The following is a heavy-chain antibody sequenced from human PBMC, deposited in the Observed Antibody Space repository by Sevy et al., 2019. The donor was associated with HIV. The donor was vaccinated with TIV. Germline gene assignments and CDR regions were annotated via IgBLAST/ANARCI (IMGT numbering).Heavy chain of an antibody. CDR3: ARGVTTVTPFDY. CDR2: MSSTGTTI. D-gene: IGHD4-17*01. J-gene: IGHJ4*02. V-gene: IGHV3-11*04. Sequence: GGSLRLSCAASGFTFSDFYMSWIRQAPGKGLEWVSYMSSTGTTIHYADSVKGRFTISRDNAKNSLYLQMNSLRAGDTAVYYCARGVTTVTPFDYWGQGTLVTVSS. CDR1: GFTFSDFY.